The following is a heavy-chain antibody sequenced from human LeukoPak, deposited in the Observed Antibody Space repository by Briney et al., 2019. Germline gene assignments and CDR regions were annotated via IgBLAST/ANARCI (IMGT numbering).Heavy chain of an antibody. V-gene: IGHV3-30*02. Sequence: PGRSLRLSCAASGFQFSRNGMHWVRQAPGKGLEWVAFIRYDGSNKFYVDSVRGRFTISRDNSKNTLNLQMNSLRIEDTAVYYCARDFDDVNGNYYYIPDYWGQGMLVTVSS. CDR3: ARDFDDVNGNYYYIPDY. CDR1: GFQFSRNG. D-gene: IGHD3-10*01. J-gene: IGHJ4*02. CDR2: IRYDGSNK.